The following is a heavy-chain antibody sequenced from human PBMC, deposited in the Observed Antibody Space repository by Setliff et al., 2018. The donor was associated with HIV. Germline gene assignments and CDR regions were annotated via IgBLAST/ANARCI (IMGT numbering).Heavy chain of an antibody. Sequence: SETLSLTCTVSGVSFGSSDYYRAWIRQPPGKGLEWIGGFYYSGSTYYNPSLKSRVTISVDTSKNQFSLRLTSVTAADTAVYYCARNTRAGDFDYWGQGTLVTVSS. V-gene: IGHV4-39*01. CDR3: ARNTRAGDFDY. J-gene: IGHJ4*02. CDR1: GVSFGSSDYY. CDR2: FYYSGST. D-gene: IGHD3-10*01.